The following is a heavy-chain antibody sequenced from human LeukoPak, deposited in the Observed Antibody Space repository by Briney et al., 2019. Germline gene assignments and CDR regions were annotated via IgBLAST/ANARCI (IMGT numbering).Heavy chain of an antibody. CDR2: IIPIFGTA. D-gene: IGHD6-6*01. Sequence: PGASVTVSCKASGGTFSSYAISWVRQAPGQGLEWMGGIIPIFGTANYAQKFQGRVTITADESTSTAYMELSSLRSEDTAVYYCARDEYSSSPPYYYGMDVWGQGTTVTVSS. CDR3: ARDEYSSSPPYYYGMDV. J-gene: IGHJ6*02. CDR1: GGTFSSYA. V-gene: IGHV1-69*13.